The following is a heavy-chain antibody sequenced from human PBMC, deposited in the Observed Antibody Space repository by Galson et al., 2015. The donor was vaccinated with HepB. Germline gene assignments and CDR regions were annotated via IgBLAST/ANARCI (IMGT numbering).Heavy chain of an antibody. D-gene: IGHD3-9*01. CDR3: ARAARNDILTDY. J-gene: IGHJ4*02. Sequence: SLRLSCAASGFTFSSYAMHWVRQAPGKGLEWVAVISYDGSNKYYADSVKGRFTISSDNSKNTLYLQMNSLRAEDTAVYYCARAARNDILTDYWGQGTMVTVSS. CDR1: GFTFSSYA. V-gene: IGHV3-30-3*01. CDR2: ISYDGSNK.